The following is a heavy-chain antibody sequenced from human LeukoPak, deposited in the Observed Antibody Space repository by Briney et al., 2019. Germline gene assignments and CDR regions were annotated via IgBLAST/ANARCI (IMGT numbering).Heavy chain of an antibody. V-gene: IGHV3-33*01. J-gene: IGHJ4*02. CDR3: ARAFGDNVSSAPLIDY. CDR1: GFILSNYG. Sequence: GGSLTLSCAASGFILSNYGIHWVRQAPGKGLEWVGVIWYDGSTKYNPDSVKGRFTISRDSSKNTVNLQMNRLRAEDTAVYYCARAFGDNVSSAPLIDYWGQGTLVTVSS. D-gene: IGHD2-21*02. CDR2: IWYDGSTK.